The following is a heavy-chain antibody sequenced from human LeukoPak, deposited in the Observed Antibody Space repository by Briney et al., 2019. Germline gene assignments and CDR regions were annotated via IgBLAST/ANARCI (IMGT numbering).Heavy chain of an antibody. CDR3: ARRFGELLSHAFDI. D-gene: IGHD3-10*01. V-gene: IGHV1-8*03. Sequence: GASVKVSCKTSGYTFTSYDINWVRQAPGQGLEWMGWMNPNSGNTGYAQKFQGRVTITRDTSISTAYMELSSLRSEDTAVYYCARRFGELLSHAFDIWGQGTMVTVSS. J-gene: IGHJ3*02. CDR1: GYTFTSYD. CDR2: MNPNSGNT.